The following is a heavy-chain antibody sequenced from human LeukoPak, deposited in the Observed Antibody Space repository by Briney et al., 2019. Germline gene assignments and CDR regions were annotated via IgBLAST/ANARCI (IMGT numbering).Heavy chain of an antibody. D-gene: IGHD3-22*01. CDR3: ARASYYYDTTGLGAVDI. J-gene: IGHJ3*02. V-gene: IGHV3-9*01. CDR2: INWNSDNI. CDR1: GITFNDHA. Sequence: GGSLRLSCAASGITFNDHAMYWVRQAPGKGLEWVSGINWNSDNIGYADSVKGRFTISRNDAKNSLFLQMSSLRTEDTVLYYCARASYYYDTTGLGAVDIWGQGTMVTVSS.